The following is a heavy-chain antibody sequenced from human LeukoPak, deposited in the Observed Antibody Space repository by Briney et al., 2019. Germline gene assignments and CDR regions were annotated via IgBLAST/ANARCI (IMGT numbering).Heavy chain of an antibody. CDR3: ARTGGSSGWYSPALLKYYFDY. CDR1: GFTFSSYW. J-gene: IGHJ4*02. Sequence: GGSLRLSCAASGFTFSSYWMSWVRQAPGKGLEWVANIKQGGNEKYYVDSVKDRFTISRDNAKNSLYLQMNSLRAEDTAVYYCARTGGSSGWYSPALLKYYFDYWGQGTLVTVSS. D-gene: IGHD6-19*01. V-gene: IGHV3-7*01. CDR2: IKQGGNEK.